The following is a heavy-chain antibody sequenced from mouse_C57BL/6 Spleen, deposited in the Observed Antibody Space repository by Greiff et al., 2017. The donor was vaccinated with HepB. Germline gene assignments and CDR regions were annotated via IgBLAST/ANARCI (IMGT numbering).Heavy chain of an antibody. CDR3: TRAWGIGTVVATGYFDV. CDR2: ISSGGDYI. CDR1: GFTFSSYA. D-gene: IGHD1-1*01. Sequence: EVQRVESGEGLVKPGGSLKLSCAASGFTFSSYAMSWVRQTPEKRLEWVAYISSGGDYIYYADTVKGRFTISRDNARNTLYLQMSSLKSEDTAMYYCTRAWGIGTVVATGYFDVWGTGTTVTVSS. J-gene: IGHJ1*03. V-gene: IGHV5-9-1*02.